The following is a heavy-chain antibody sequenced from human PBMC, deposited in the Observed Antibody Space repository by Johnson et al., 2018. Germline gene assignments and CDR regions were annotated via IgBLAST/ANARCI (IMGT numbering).Heavy chain of an antibody. CDR1: GFTFSGYG. CDR3: AKDGGLRSTLWYYGMDV. J-gene: IGHJ6*02. V-gene: IGHV3-30*18. D-gene: IGHD3-10*01. Sequence: QVQLVESGGGVVQPGNSLRLSCAASGFTFSGYGMHWVRQAPGKGLEWVALISYDGSDNYYADSVKGRLTISRDTSKKTLYPQMNSLRAEETAVYYCAKDGGLRSTLWYYGMDVWGQGTTVTVSS. CDR2: ISYDGSDN.